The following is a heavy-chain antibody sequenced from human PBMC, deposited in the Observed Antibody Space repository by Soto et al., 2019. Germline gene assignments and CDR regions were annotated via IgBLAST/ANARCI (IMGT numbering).Heavy chain of an antibody. Sequence: SVKVSCKASGGTFSSYAISWVRQAPGQGLGWMGGIIPIFGTANYAQKFQGRVTITADESTSTAYMELSSLRSEDTAVYYCARDVRDGYGHYFDYWGQGTLVTVSS. V-gene: IGHV1-69*13. D-gene: IGHD5-12*01. CDR3: ARDVRDGYGHYFDY. CDR1: GGTFSSYA. CDR2: IIPIFGTA. J-gene: IGHJ4*02.